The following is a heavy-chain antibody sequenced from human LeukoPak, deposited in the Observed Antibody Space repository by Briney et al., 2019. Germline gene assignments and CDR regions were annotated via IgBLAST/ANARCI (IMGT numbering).Heavy chain of an antibody. Sequence: SVKVSCKASGGTFSSYTISLVRQAPGQGLEWMGRIIPILGIANYAQKFQGRVTITADKSTSTAYMELSSLRSEDTAVYYCARDFFDCSSTSCLYKYNWFDPWGQGTLVTVSS. CDR3: ARDFFDCSSTSCLYKYNWFDP. D-gene: IGHD2-2*01. J-gene: IGHJ5*02. CDR1: GGTFSSYT. CDR2: IIPILGIA. V-gene: IGHV1-69*04.